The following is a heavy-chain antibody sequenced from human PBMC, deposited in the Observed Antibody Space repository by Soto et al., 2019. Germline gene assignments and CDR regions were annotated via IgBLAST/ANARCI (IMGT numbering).Heavy chain of an antibody. CDR3: ARNRYGGYDFDS. CDR1: NGSMTSSLW. Sequence: QLQLQESGPGLVKPSGTLSLTCTVSNGSMTSSLWWSWVRQSPGKGLEWIAEVAQSGVTSYNPSLKSRLTISQYRYNNQFSLRLTSVTAADTAVYYCARNRYGGYDFDSWGQGTLVTVSS. J-gene: IGHJ4*02. CDR2: VAQSGVT. V-gene: IGHV4-4*02. D-gene: IGHD5-12*01.